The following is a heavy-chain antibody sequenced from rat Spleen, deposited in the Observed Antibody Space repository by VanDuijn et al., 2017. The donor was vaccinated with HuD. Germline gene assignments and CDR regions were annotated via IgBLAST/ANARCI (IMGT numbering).Heavy chain of an antibody. Sequence: EVQLVESGGGLVQPGRSLKLSCAASGFTFSSFPMAWVRQAPTKGLEWVATISTNGGSTYYRDSVKGRFTISRDNAKNTLYLQMDSLRSEDTATYYCARHGYYDGYYPYFDYWGQGVMVTVSS. CDR2: ISTNGGST. CDR3: ARHGYYDGYYPYFDY. J-gene: IGHJ2*01. D-gene: IGHD1-12*03. V-gene: IGHV5-46*01. CDR1: GFTFSSFP.